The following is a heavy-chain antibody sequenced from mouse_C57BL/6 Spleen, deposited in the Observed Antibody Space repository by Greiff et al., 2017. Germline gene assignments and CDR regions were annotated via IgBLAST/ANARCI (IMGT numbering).Heavy chain of an antibody. Sequence: VKLVESGGGLVQPGGSLSLSCAASGFTFTDYYMSWVRQPPGKALEWLGFIRNKANGYTTEYSASVKGRVTISRDNSQSILYLQMNALRAEDSATYCCARQLRLLDYAMDDWGQGTSVTVSS. D-gene: IGHD3-2*02. V-gene: IGHV7-3*01. CDR3: ARQLRLLDYAMDD. CDR1: GFTFTDYY. J-gene: IGHJ4*01. CDR2: IRNKANGYTT.